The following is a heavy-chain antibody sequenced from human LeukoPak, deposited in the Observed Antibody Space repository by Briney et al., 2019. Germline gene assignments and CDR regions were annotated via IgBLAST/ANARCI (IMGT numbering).Heavy chain of an antibody. J-gene: IGHJ6*03. V-gene: IGHV3-21*01. CDR3: ARGKDYGSGSYYVYYYYMDV. CDR1: GFTFSSYS. CDR2: ISSSSSYI. D-gene: IGHD3-10*01. Sequence: GGSLRLSCAASGFTFSSYSMNWVRQAPGKGLEWVSSISSSSSYIYYADSVKGRFTISRDNAKNSLYLQMNSLRAEDTAVYYCARGKDYGSGSYYVYYYYMDVWGKGTTVTVSS.